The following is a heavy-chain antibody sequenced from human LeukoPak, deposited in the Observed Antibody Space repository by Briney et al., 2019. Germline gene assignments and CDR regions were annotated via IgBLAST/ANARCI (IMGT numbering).Heavy chain of an antibody. V-gene: IGHV3-48*04. CDR3: ARLRLGSGYYGRVFDY. D-gene: IGHD3-22*01. CDR1: GFTFSSYS. Sequence: PGGSLRLSCAPAGFTFSSYSMNWVRQAPGKGLEWVSYISSSGSNIYYADSVKGRFTISRDNAKNSLYLQMNSLRAEDTAVYYCARLRLGSGYYGRVFDYWGQGTLVTVSS. CDR2: ISSSGSNI. J-gene: IGHJ4*02.